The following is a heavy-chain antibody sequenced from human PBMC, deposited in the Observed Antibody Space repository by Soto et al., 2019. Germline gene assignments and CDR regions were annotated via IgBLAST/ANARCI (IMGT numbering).Heavy chain of an antibody. CDR2: IYYTGTT. D-gene: IGHD2-21*02. J-gene: IGHJ4*02. V-gene: IGHV4-59*08. CDR1: GGSMRNYY. CDR3: ARLGGYYQAFDQ. Sequence: SETLSLTCIVSGGSMRNYYWGWFRQPPGKGLEWIGYIYYTGTTTYHPSLKSRVTISIDTSRNQFSLKLNSVTAADTAVYYCARLGGYYQAFDQWGQGSLVTVPQ.